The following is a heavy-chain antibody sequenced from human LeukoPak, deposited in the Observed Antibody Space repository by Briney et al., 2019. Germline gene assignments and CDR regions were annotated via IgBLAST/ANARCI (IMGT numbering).Heavy chain of an antibody. CDR2: ISSSGSTI. D-gene: IGHD1-26*01. V-gene: IGHV3-48*03. J-gene: IGHJ3*02. Sequence: GGSLRLSCAASGFTFSSYEMNWVRQAPGKGLEWVSYISSSGSTIYYADSVKGRFTISRDNSRNTLYLQMNSLRAEDIALYYCAKGGNSGSYLSDAFDIWGQGTMVTVSS. CDR3: AKGGNSGSYLSDAFDI. CDR1: GFTFSSYE.